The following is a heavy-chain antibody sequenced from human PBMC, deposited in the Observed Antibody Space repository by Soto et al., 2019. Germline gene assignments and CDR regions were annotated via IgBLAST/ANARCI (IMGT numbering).Heavy chain of an antibody. V-gene: IGHV5-51*01. J-gene: IGHJ6*02. CDR1: GYSFTSYW. D-gene: IGHD4-4*01. CDR2: IYPGDSDT. CDR3: ASTSDYNPFYYGMDV. Sequence: GESLKISCKGSGYSFTSYWIGWVRQMPGKGLEWMGIIYPGDSDTRYSPSFQGQVTISADKSISTAYLQWSSLKASDTAMYYCASTSDYNPFYYGMDVWGQGTTVTVSS.